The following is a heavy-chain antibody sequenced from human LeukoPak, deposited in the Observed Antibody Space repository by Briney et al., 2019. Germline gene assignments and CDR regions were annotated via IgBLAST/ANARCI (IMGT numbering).Heavy chain of an antibody. D-gene: IGHD2-15*01. CDR2: IYSGGST. CDR3: ASDLYCSGGSCYPGAFDI. CDR1: GFTVSSNY. J-gene: IGHJ3*02. Sequence: GGSLRLSCAASGFTVSSNYMSWVRQAPGKGLEWVSVIYSGGSTYYADPVKGRFTISRDNSKNTLYLQMNSLRAEDTAVYYCASDLYCSGGSCYPGAFDIWGQGTMVTVSS. V-gene: IGHV3-66*02.